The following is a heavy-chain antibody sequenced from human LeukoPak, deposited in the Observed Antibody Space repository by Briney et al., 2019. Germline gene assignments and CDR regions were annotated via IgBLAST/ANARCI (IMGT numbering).Heavy chain of an antibody. Sequence: PSETLSLTCTVSGGSISSSSYYWSWIRQPPGKGLEWIGYIYYSGSTNYNPSLKSRVTISVDTSKNQFSLKLSSVTAADTAVYYCARGPSSSWYIIDYWGQGTLVTVSS. V-gene: IGHV4-61*01. D-gene: IGHD6-13*01. CDR1: GGSISSSSYY. CDR2: IYYSGST. J-gene: IGHJ4*02. CDR3: ARGPSSSWYIIDY.